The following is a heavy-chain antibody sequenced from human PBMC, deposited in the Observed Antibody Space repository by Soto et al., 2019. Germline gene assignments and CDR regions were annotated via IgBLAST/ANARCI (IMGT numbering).Heavy chain of an antibody. Sequence: QVQLVQSGAEVKKPGASVKVSCKASGYTFTTYGISWVRQAPGQGLEWMGWISAYNGNTNYAQKFQGRVSMNTDTSTSTAYMELRSLGSDDTAVYYCATQRFVDYYGMDVWGQGTTVTVSS. CDR2: ISAYNGNT. CDR3: ATQRFVDYYGMDV. J-gene: IGHJ6*02. D-gene: IGHD2-21*01. CDR1: GYTFTTYG. V-gene: IGHV1-18*01.